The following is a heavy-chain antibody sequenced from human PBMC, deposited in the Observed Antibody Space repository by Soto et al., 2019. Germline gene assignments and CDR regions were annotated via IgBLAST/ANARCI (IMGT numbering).Heavy chain of an antibody. D-gene: IGHD3-10*01. Sequence: QVQLVESGGGVVQPGRSLRLSCAASGFTFSSYAMHWVRQAPGKGLEWVAVISYDGSNKYYADSVKGRFTISRDNSKNTLYRQMNSLRAEDTAVYYCARVSRGLPDDYWGQGTLVTVSS. J-gene: IGHJ4*02. CDR2: ISYDGSNK. CDR1: GFTFSSYA. V-gene: IGHV3-30-3*01. CDR3: ARVSRGLPDDY.